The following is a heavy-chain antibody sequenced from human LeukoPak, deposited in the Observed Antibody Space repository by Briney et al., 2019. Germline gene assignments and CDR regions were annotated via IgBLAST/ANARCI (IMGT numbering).Heavy chain of an antibody. V-gene: IGHV4-4*07. D-gene: IGHD1-1*01. CDR1: GGSISSYY. J-gene: IGHJ6*02. CDR2: IYTSWST. Sequence: SETLALTCTVSGGSISSYYWSWIRQPAGKGLECIVRIYTSWSTNYNPSLKSRVTMAVDTSKNQCSLKLSSVTAAGQAVDYFGNHPFYRGQYTYGMDVWGQGTTVSVSS. CDR3: GNHPFYRGQYTYGMDV.